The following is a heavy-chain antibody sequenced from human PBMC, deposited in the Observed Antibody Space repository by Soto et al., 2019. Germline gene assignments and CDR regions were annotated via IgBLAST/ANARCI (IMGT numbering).Heavy chain of an antibody. CDR1: GFTFYNYA. D-gene: IGHD1-1*01. Sequence: EVQLLESGGALIQPGGSLRLSCEASGFTFYNYAMNWVRQAPGKGLEWVSAISGGGGSTYYADSVKGRFTISRDNAKNSLYLQMSSLRAEDTALYYCATDSGTSDYWGQGTLVTVSS. CDR2: ISGGGGST. J-gene: IGHJ4*02. CDR3: ATDSGTSDY. V-gene: IGHV3-23*01.